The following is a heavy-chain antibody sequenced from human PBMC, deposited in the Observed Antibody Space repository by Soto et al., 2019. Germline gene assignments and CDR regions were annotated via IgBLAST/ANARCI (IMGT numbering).Heavy chain of an antibody. Sequence: SETLSLTCTVSGASITQYYWNWIRQSPGKGLEWIVSVSSTGSTVYNPSLTSRVTVSLDTSKNQFSLKLTSVTAADTAVYYCARVGPYYGWGSYDYWGQGTLVTVSS. J-gene: IGHJ4*02. CDR3: ARVGPYYGWGSYDY. V-gene: IGHV4-4*08. CDR1: GASITQYY. CDR2: VSSTGST. D-gene: IGHD3-10*01.